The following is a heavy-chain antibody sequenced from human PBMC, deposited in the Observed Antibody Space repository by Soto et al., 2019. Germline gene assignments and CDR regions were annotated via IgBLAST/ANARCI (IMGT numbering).Heavy chain of an antibody. J-gene: IGHJ4*02. CDR3: ARARIRGVVVVAALF. D-gene: IGHD2-15*01. Sequence: ASVKVSCKASGYTFTSYDINWVRQATGQGLGWMGWMNPNSGNTGYAQKFQGRVTMTRNTSISTAYMELSSLRSEDTAVYYCARARIRGVVVVAALFWGQGTLVTVSS. V-gene: IGHV1-8*01. CDR1: GYTFTSYD. CDR2: MNPNSGNT.